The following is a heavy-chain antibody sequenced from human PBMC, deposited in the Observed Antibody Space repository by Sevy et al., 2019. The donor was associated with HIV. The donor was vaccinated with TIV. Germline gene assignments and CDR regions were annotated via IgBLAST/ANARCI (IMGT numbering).Heavy chain of an antibody. CDR3: AKDLCSSTSCYVYYYYYGMDV. CDR2: IRYDGSNK. J-gene: IGHJ6*02. CDR1: GFTLSSYG. V-gene: IGHV3-30*02. Sequence: GGSLRLSCPASGFTLSSYGMHWVRQAPGKGLEWVAFIRYDGSNKYYAYSVKGRFTISRDNSKNTLYLQMNSLRAEDTAVYYCAKDLCSSTSCYVYYYYYGMDVWGQGTTVTVSS. D-gene: IGHD2-2*01.